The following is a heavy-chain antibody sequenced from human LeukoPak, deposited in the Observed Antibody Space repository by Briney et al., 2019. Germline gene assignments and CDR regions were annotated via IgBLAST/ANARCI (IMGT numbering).Heavy chain of an antibody. J-gene: IGHJ4*02. CDR2: INPNSGGT. V-gene: IGHV1-2*02. CDR3: ASWDYDSSGYSPYYFDY. CDR1: GYTFTAYY. D-gene: IGHD3-22*01. Sequence: ASVKVSCTPSGYTFTAYYMHWVRQAPGQGLEWMGWINPNSGGTNYAQKFQGRVTMTRDTSISTAYMELSRLRSDDTAVYYCASWDYDSSGYSPYYFDYWGQGTLVTVSS.